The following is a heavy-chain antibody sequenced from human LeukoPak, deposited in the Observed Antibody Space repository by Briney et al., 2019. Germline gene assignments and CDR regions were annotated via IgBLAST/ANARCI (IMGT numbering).Heavy chain of an antibody. J-gene: IGHJ4*02. CDR1: GFTFSNYW. Sequence: PGGSLRLSCAASGFTFSNYWMTWVRQAPGKGLEWVANINRDGSERYYVDSVKGRFTISRDDAKSSLYLQMNSLRAEDTAVYYCARDGRPLDYWGQGTLVTVSS. CDR2: INRDGSER. V-gene: IGHV3-7*03. CDR3: ARDGRPLDY.